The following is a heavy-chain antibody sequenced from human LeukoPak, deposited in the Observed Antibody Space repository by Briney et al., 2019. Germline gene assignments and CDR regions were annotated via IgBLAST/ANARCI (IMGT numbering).Heavy chain of an antibody. CDR1: GGSISSYY. Sequence: SETLSLTCTVSGGSISSYYWSSIRQPAGKGLEWIGRIYTGGNTNYNPSLKSRVTISVDTSKNQFSLKLSSVTAADTAVYYCARGLRFIDAFDIWGQGTMVTVSS. D-gene: IGHD3-3*01. CDR2: IYTGGNT. J-gene: IGHJ3*02. CDR3: ARGLRFIDAFDI. V-gene: IGHV4-4*07.